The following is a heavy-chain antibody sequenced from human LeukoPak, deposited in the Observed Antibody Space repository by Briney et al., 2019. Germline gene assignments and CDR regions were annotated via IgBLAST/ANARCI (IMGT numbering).Heavy chain of an antibody. CDR1: GFTFSSYA. D-gene: IGHD3-10*01. Sequence: GGSLRLSCAASGFTFSSYAMSWVRQAPGKGLEWVSAIDGGGRGTYHADSVKGRFTISRDNSKNTLYLQMNSLRAEDTAVYYCAKDGGYGPGNYYPDYWGQGALVTVPS. CDR3: AKDGGYGPGNYYPDY. J-gene: IGHJ4*02. V-gene: IGHV3-23*01. CDR2: IDGGGRGT.